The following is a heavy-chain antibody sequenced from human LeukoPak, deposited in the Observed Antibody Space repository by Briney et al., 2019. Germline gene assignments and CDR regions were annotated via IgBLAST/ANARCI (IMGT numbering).Heavy chain of an antibody. V-gene: IGHV3-11*04. D-gene: IGHD3-10*01. CDR1: GFTFSDYY. CDR2: ISSSGSTI. Sequence: GGSLRLSCAASGFTFSDYYMSWIRQAPGKGLEWVSYISSSGSTIYYADSVKGRFTISRDNARNLVNLQMNSLRAEDTAVYYCASKTLWYGDRWGQGTLVTVSS. CDR3: ASKTLWYGDR. J-gene: IGHJ4*02.